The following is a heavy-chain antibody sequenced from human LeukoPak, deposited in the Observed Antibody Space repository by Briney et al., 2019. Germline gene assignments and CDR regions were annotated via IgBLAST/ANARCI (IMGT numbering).Heavy chain of an antibody. D-gene: IGHD5-18*01. CDR2: ISSDGSYK. Sequence: GGSLRLSCAVSGFTFSSYGIHWVRQAPGKGLEWVALISSDGSYKYYADSVKGRFTISRDNSKNTLYLQMNSLIPEDTAVYYCARQYISGQWYFDYWGQGTLVTVSS. CDR1: GFTFSSYG. V-gene: IGHV3-30*19. CDR3: ARQYISGQWYFDY. J-gene: IGHJ4*02.